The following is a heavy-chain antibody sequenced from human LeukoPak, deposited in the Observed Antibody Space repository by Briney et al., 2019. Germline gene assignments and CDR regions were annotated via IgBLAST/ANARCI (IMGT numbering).Heavy chain of an antibody. CDR2: ISSSGSTI. CDR3: ARTYYYDSSGSRWFDP. J-gene: IGHJ5*02. D-gene: IGHD3-22*01. Sequence: GGSLRLSCAASGFTFSDYYMSWIRQAPGKGLEWVSYISSSGSTIYYADSVKGRFTISRDNAKNSPYLQMNSLRAEDTAVYYCARTYYYDSSGSRWFDPWGRGTLVTVSS. CDR1: GFTFSDYY. V-gene: IGHV3-11*01.